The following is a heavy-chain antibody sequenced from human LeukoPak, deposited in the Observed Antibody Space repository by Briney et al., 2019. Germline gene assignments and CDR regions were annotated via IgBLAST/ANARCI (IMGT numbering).Heavy chain of an antibody. Sequence: GGSLRLSCAASGFTFSSYSMNWVRQAPGKGLEWVSSISSSSSYIYYADSVKGRFTISRDNAKNSLYLQMNSLRAEDTAVYYCARVFTIFGDAFDIWGQGTMVTVSS. J-gene: IGHJ3*02. CDR3: ARVFTIFGDAFDI. V-gene: IGHV3-21*01. D-gene: IGHD3-3*01. CDR2: ISSSSSYI. CDR1: GFTFSSYS.